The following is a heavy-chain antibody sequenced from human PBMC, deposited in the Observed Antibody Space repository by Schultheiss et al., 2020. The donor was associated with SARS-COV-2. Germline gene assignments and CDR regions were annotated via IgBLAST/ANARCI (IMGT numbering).Heavy chain of an antibody. V-gene: IGHV4-4*02. J-gene: IGHJ6*02. CDR2: IYYSGST. D-gene: IGHD3-3*01. CDR1: GGSISSSNW. Sequence: SETLSLTCAVSGGSISSSNWWSWVRQSPGKGLEWIGYIYYSGSTYYNPSLKSRVTISVDTSKNQFSLKLSSVTAADTAVYYCARDQRGVTIFGVVTHNYGMDVWGQGTTVTVSS. CDR3: ARDQRGVTIFGVVTHNYGMDV.